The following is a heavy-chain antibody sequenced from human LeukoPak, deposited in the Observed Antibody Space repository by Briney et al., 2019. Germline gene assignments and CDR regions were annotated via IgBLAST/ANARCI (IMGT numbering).Heavy chain of an antibody. J-gene: IGHJ4*02. V-gene: IGHV3-30*04. CDR2: IPYDGSNK. Sequence: GGSLRLSCAASGFTFSSYAMHWVRQAPGKGLEWVAVIPYDGSNKYYADSVKGRFTISRDNSKNTLYLQMNSLRAEDTAVYYCARIAVAGNLDYWGQGTLVTVSS. CDR3: ARIAVAGNLDY. D-gene: IGHD6-19*01. CDR1: GFTFSSYA.